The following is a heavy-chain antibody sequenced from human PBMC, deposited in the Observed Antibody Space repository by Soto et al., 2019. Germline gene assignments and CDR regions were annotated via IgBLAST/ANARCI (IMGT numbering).Heavy chain of an antibody. V-gene: IGHV3-72*01. J-gene: IGHJ4*02. Sequence: PGGSLRLSCVASGFTFSDHYMDWVRQAPGKGLEWVGRTRNKANSYTTEYAASVKGRFTISGDDSENSLYLHLNSLKTEDTAVYYCASMIGDFDYWGQGTLVTVSS. CDR1: GFTFSDHY. CDR2: TRNKANSYTT. D-gene: IGHD3-22*01. CDR3: ASMIGDFDY.